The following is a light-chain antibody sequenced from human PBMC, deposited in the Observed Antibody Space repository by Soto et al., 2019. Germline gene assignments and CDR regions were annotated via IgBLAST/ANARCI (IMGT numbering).Light chain of an antibody. CDR3: SSFAGSDNVV. CDR1: SDDVGGYNY. Sequence: QSALTQPASVSGSPGQSITISCTGTSDDVGGYNYVSWFQQHPGKAPKLMIYEVSKRPSGVPGRFSGSKSGNTASLTVSGLQAEDEADYYCSSFAGSDNVVFGGGTKLTVL. J-gene: IGLJ2*01. CDR2: EVS. V-gene: IGLV2-8*01.